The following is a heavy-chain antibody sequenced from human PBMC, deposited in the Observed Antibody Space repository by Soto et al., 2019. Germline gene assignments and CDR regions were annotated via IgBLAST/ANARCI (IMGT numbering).Heavy chain of an antibody. CDR3: AKVKAYGDYGFLFIDY. J-gene: IGHJ4*02. Sequence: GGSLRLSCAASGFTFSSYGMHWVRQAPGKGLEWVAVISYDGSNKYYADSVKGRFTISRDNSKNTLYLQMNSLRAEDTAVYYCAKVKAYGDYGFLFIDYWGQGTLVTVSS. D-gene: IGHD4-17*01. CDR2: ISYDGSNK. CDR1: GFTFSSYG. V-gene: IGHV3-30*18.